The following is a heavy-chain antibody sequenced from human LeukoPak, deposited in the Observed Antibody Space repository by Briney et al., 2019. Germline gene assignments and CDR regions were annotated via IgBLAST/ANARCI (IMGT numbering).Heavy chain of an antibody. V-gene: IGHV3-30-3*01. Sequence: PGGSLRLSCAASGFTFSSYAMHWVRQAPGKGLEWVAVISYDGSNKYYADSVKGRFTIFRDNSKDILYLQMNSLRVDDSATYYCVGEVGSRQMNSWGQGTLVTVSS. J-gene: IGHJ5*02. CDR3: VGEVGSRQMNS. D-gene: IGHD1-26*01. CDR1: GFTFSSYA. CDR2: ISYDGSNK.